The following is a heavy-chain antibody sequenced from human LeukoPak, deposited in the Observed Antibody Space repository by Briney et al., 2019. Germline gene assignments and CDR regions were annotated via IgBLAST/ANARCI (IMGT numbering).Heavy chain of an antibody. CDR2: ISTSGSTM. J-gene: IGHJ4*02. CDR3: AGGWGGY. V-gene: IGHV3-48*03. CDR1: GFTFSSSE. Sequence: PGGSLRLSCAASGFTFSSSEMKWVRQAPGKGLEWVSYISTSGSTMYYADSVKGRFTVSRDNAKNSLYLQMNSLRVEDTAVYYCAGGWGGYWGQGTLVTVSS. D-gene: IGHD6-19*01.